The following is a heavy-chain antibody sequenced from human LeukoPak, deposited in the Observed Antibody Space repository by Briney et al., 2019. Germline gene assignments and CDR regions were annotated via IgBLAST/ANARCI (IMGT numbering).Heavy chain of an antibody. V-gene: IGHV1-18*01. D-gene: IGHD6-6*01. CDR3: ARDRYLEYSSSFDY. CDR2: ISAYNGNT. J-gene: IGHJ4*02. Sequence: DSVKVSCKASGYTFTSYGISWVRQTPGQGLEWMGWISAYNGNTNDAQKLQGRVTMTTDTSTSTAYMELRSLRSDDTAVYYCARDRYLEYSSSFDYWGQGTLVTVSS. CDR1: GYTFTSYG.